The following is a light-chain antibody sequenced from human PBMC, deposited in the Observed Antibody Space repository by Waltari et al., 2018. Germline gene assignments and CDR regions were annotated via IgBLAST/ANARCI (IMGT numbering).Light chain of an antibody. CDR3: CSYAGNTVWV. CDR1: TSTFGSYAL. Sequence: QSALTQPASVSGSPGQSITISCTGTTSTFGSYALVSWYQQHPDKAPKLMVYEGTKRPPGSSTRVAGAKSGNTASLTISGLQAEDEADYYCCSYAGNTVWVFGGGTKLTVL. V-gene: IGLV2-23*01. CDR2: EGT. J-gene: IGLJ3*02.